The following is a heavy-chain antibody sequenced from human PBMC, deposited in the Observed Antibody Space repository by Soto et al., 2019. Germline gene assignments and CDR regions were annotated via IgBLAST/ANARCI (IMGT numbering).Heavy chain of an antibody. CDR3: ARANLAAAGTHYY. CDR2: VYYSGIP. D-gene: IGHD6-13*01. Sequence: QVQLQESGPGLVKPSETLSLTCTVSGGSVSSDNYYWSWIRQPPGKGLEWIGYVYYSGIPNYNPSLKRRVTISVDTSNNQFSLKLSSVTAADTAVYYCARANLAAAGTHYYWGQGTLVTVSS. CDR1: GGSVSSDNYY. V-gene: IGHV4-61*01. J-gene: IGHJ4*02.